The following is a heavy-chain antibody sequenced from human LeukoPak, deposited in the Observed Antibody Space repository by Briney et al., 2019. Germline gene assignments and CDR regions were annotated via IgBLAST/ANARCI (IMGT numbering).Heavy chain of an antibody. CDR1: GFTFSGYS. D-gene: IGHD6-13*01. CDR2: ISSSSSYI. CDR3: ARGSGATYSSSWYLDY. V-gene: IGHV3-21*01. J-gene: IGHJ4*02. Sequence: TGGSLRLSCAASGFTFSGYSMNWVRQAPGKGLEWVSSISSSSSYIYYADSVKGRFTISRDNAKNSLYLQMNSLRAEDTAVYYCARGSGATYSSSWYLDYWGQGTLVTVSS.